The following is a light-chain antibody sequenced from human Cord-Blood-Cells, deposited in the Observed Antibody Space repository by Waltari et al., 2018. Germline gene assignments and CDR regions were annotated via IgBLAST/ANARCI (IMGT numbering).Light chain of an antibody. CDR2: DVS. V-gene: IGLV2-14*01. Sequence: QSALTPPASVSGSPGQSIPISCTGTTRDVGGYNYVTWYQPHPGKAPKLMIYDVSNRPSGVSNRFSGSKSGNTASLTISGLQAEDEADYYCSSYTSSSTYVFGTGTKVTVL. J-gene: IGLJ1*01. CDR3: SSYTSSSTYV. CDR1: TRDVGGYNY.